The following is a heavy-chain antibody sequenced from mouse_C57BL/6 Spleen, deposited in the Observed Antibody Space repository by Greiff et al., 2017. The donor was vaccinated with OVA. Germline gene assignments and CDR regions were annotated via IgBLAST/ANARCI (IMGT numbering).Heavy chain of an antibody. Sequence: EVQLVESGGGLVQPKGSLKLSCAASGFSFNTYAMNWVRQAPGKGLEWVARIRSKSNNYATYYADSVKDRFTISRDDSESMLYLQMNNLKTEDTAMYYCVRQPRDYGSSYGYFDVWGTGTTVTVSS. V-gene: IGHV10-1*01. CDR2: IRSKSNNYAT. CDR1: GFSFNTYA. D-gene: IGHD1-1*01. J-gene: IGHJ1*03. CDR3: VRQPRDYGSSYGYFDV.